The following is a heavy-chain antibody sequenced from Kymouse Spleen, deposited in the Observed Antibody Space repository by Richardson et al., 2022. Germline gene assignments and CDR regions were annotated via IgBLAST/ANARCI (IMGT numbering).Heavy chain of an antibody. D-gene: IGHD6-13*01,IGHD6-19*01,IGHD6-25*01. Sequence: QVQLQQWGAGLLKPSETLSLTCAVYGGSFSGYYWSWIRQPPGKGLEWIGEINHSGSTNYNPSLKSRVTISVDTSKNQFSLKLSSVTAADTAVYYCARFLYSSYFDYWGQGTLVTVSS. V-gene: IGHV4-34*01. CDR2: INHSGST. CDR3: ARFLYSSYFDY. J-gene: IGHJ4*02. CDR1: GGSFSGYY.